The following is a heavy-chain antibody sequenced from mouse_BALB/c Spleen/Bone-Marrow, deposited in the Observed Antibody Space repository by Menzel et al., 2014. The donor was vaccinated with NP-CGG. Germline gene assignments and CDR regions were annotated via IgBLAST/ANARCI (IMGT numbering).Heavy chain of an antibody. J-gene: IGHJ1*01. V-gene: IGHV14-3*02. CDR2: IDPANGNT. Sequence: EVKVEESGAELVKPGASVKLSCTASGFNIKDTYMHWVKQRPEQDLEWIGRIDPANGNTKYDPKFQGKATITADTSSNTAYLQLSSLTSEDTAVYYCASYRYAWYFDVWGAGTTVTVSS. CDR3: ASYRYAWYFDV. CDR1: GFNIKDTY. D-gene: IGHD2-14*01.